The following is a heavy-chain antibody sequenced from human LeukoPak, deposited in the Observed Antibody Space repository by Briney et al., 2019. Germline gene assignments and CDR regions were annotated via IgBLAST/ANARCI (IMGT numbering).Heavy chain of an antibody. D-gene: IGHD2/OR15-2a*01. Sequence: ASVKVSCKASGYTFTSYGLSWVRQATGQGLEWMGWMNPNSGNTGYAQKFQGRVTITRNTSISTAYMELSSLRSEDTAVYYCARGLLHSNSAYYYYYMDVWGKGTTVTVSS. CDR1: GYTFTSYG. J-gene: IGHJ6*03. CDR2: MNPNSGNT. CDR3: ARGLLHSNSAYYYYYMDV. V-gene: IGHV1-8*03.